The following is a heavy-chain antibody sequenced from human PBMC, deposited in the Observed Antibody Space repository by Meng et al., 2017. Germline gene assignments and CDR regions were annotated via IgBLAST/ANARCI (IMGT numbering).Heavy chain of an antibody. D-gene: IGHD3-22*01. J-gene: IGHJ5*02. CDR2: INPNSGGT. CDR3: ARALIVVANWFDP. Sequence: QVQLVQAGAEVKKPVASVKVSCKASGYSFTGYYMHWVRQAPGQGLEWMGRINPNSGGTNYAQKFQGRVTMTRDTSISTAYMELSRLRSDDTAVYYCARALIVVANWFDPWGQGTLVTVSS. CDR1: GYSFTGYY. V-gene: IGHV1-2*06.